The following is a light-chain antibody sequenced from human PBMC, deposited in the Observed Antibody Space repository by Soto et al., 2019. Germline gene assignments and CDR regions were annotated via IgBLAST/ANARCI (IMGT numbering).Light chain of an antibody. CDR3: QQYNTWPPLT. Sequence: EIVMTQSPATLSVSPGERATLSCRASQNINYNLAWYQQRPGQPPTLLIYGAYTRATGIPDRFSGGGSGTEVTLPISSLQSEDFAVYYCQQYNTWPPLTFGGGTTLKIK. V-gene: IGKV3-15*01. CDR1: QNINYN. J-gene: IGKJ4*01. CDR2: GAY.